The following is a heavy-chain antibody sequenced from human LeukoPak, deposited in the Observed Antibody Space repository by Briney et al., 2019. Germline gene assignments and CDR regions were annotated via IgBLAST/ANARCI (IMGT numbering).Heavy chain of an antibody. V-gene: IGHV3-48*01. CDR2: IDARSGIT. CDR1: GFTFSIFG. CDR3: ARTYDFGRGPPGDAFDN. J-gene: IGHJ3*02. Sequence: AGVSLRLSCAASGFTFSIFGLKWVRQAPGKVAEWVSYIDARSGITYYADSVQGRFTISRDNAKESVFLQMNSLRADDTAVYYCARTYDFGRGPPGDAFDNWGPGTLVTVSS. D-gene: IGHD3-3*01.